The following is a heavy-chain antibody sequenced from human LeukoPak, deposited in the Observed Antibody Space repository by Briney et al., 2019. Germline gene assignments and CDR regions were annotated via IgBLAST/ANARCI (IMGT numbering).Heavy chain of an antibody. CDR2: FDPEDDER. D-gene: IGHD3-22*01. CDR1: GYILSELS. Sequence: ASVKVSCKVFGYILSELSMHWVRQAPGKGLEWMGGFDPEDDERIYAQKFQGRVTMTEDTSTDTAYMELSSLRSEDTAVYYCATELRSGYFDYWGQGTLVTLSS. CDR3: ATELRSGYFDY. V-gene: IGHV1-24*01. J-gene: IGHJ4*02.